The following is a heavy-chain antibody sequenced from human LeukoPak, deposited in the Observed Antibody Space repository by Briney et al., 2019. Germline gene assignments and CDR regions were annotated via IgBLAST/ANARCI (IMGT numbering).Heavy chain of an antibody. Sequence: PGGSLRLSCAASGFSFSDYLMHWVRQAPGERPVWVSRASNDGTVIDYADFVKGRFTIARDNAQNTVSLPMTSMRVEDGAISYCAREMIRGAHLLRYFDSWGNGALVTVSS. J-gene: IGHJ5*01. CDR2: ASNDGTVI. CDR3: AREMIRGAHLLRYFDS. D-gene: IGHD2-2*01. CDR1: GFSFSDYL. V-gene: IGHV3-74*01.